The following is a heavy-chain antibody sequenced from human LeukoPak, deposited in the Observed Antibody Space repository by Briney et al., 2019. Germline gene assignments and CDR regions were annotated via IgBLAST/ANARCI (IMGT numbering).Heavy chain of an antibody. Sequence: GGSLRLSCVASGFTFSTSWMTWVRQAPGKGLEWVANIDKHGSGKYYVDSVKGRFAISRDYANNSVFLQMNSLRAEDTSVYYCARDGGWGYYDLWGQGTPVTVSS. D-gene: IGHD3-16*01. V-gene: IGHV3-7*01. CDR2: IDKHGSGK. J-gene: IGHJ4*02. CDR1: GFTFSTSW. CDR3: ARDGGWGYYDL.